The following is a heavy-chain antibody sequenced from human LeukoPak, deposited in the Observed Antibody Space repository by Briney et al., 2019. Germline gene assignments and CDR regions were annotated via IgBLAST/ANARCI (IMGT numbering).Heavy chain of an antibody. V-gene: IGHV3-30-3*01. D-gene: IGHD5-12*01. Sequence: GRSLRLSCAASGFTFSSYAMHWVRQAPGKGLEWVAVISYDGSNKYYADSVKGRFTISRDNSKNTLYLQMNSLRAEDTAVYHCARGYSGYDWGVDYWGQGTLVTVSS. J-gene: IGHJ4*02. CDR1: GFTFSSYA. CDR2: ISYDGSNK. CDR3: ARGYSGYDWGVDY.